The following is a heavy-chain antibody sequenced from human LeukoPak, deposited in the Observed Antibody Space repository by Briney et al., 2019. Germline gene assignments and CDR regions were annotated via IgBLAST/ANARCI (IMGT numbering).Heavy chain of an antibody. J-gene: IGHJ4*02. CDR3: AKDRACGQWNCQGSDY. CDR2: IKHDGGEK. CDR1: GFTFNIYW. V-gene: IGHV3-7*03. D-gene: IGHD1-7*01. Sequence: SGGSLRLSCAASGFTFNIYWMSWVRQAPGKGLEWVANIKHDGGEKYYVDSVKGRFTISRDNSKNTLYLQMNNLRAEDTAVYYCAKDRACGQWNCQGSDYWGQGTLVTVSS.